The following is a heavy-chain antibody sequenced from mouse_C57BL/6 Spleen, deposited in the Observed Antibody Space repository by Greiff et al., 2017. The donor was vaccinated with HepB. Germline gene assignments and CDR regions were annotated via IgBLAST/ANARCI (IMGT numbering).Heavy chain of an antibody. Sequence: QVQLQQSGAELVKPGDSVKMSCKASGYTFTTYHIEWMKQNHGKSLEWIGNFHPYNDDTKYNEKFKGKATLTVEKSSSTVYLELSRLTSVDSAVYYCAKPHWDGSPFAYWGQGTLFTVSA. J-gene: IGHJ3*01. V-gene: IGHV1-47*01. CDR3: AKPHWDGSPFAY. CDR1: GYTFTTYH. CDR2: FHPYNDDT. D-gene: IGHD4-1*01.